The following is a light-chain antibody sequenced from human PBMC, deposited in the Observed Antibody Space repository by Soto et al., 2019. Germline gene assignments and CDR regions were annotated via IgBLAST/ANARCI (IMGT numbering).Light chain of an antibody. CDR3: SSYTSSSTV. J-gene: IGLJ3*02. V-gene: IGLV2-14*01. CDR1: SSDVGGYNY. Sequence: QSALTQPASVSGSPGQSITISCTGTSSDVGGYNYVSWYQQHPGKAPKLMIYEVSNRPSGVSNRFSSSKSGNTASLTISGLQAEDEAVYYCSSYTSSSTVFGGGTKLTVL. CDR2: EVS.